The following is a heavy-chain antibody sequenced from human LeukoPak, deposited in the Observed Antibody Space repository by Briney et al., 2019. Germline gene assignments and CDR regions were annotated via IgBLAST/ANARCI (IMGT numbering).Heavy chain of an antibody. J-gene: IGHJ4*02. V-gene: IGHV4-61*02. CDR2: IYTSGST. D-gene: IGHD3-10*01. CDR3: VYTYGSGSYSDY. CDR1: GGSISSGSYY. Sequence: PSETLSLTCTVSGGSISSGSYYWRWIRQPAGKGLEWIGRIYTSGSTNYNPSLKSRVTISVDTSKNQFSLKLSSVTAADTAVYYCVYTYGSGSYSDYWGQGTLVTVSS.